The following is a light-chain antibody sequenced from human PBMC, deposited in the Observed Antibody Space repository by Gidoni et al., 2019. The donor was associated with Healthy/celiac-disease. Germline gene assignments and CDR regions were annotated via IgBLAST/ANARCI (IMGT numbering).Light chain of an antibody. Sequence: ELVLTQSPATLSLSPGERGTLSCRASQSVSSYLAWYQQKTGQAPRLLIYDASNRATGIPARFSGSGSGTDFTLTISSLEPEDFAVYYCQQRSNWPPLTFGGGTKVEIK. CDR3: QQRSNWPPLT. CDR1: QSVSSY. J-gene: IGKJ4*01. CDR2: DAS. V-gene: IGKV3-11*01.